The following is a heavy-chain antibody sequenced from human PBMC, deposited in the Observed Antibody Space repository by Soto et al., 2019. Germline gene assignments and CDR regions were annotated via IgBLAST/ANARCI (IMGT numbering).Heavy chain of an antibody. J-gene: IGHJ5*02. V-gene: IGHV4-39*01. CDR2: IYYSGST. CDR3: ASPKIAFYNWFDP. CDR1: GASMSSYY. D-gene: IGHD3-3*02. Sequence: PSXTLSLTCTVSGASMSSYYWSWIRQPPGKGLEWIGSIYYSGSTYYNPSLKSRVTISVDTSKNQFSLKLSSVTAADTAVYYCASPKIAFYNWFDPWGQGTLVTVSS.